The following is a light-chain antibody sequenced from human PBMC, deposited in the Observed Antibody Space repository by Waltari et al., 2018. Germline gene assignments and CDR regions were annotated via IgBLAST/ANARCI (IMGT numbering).Light chain of an antibody. V-gene: IGKV3-20*01. CDR2: AAS. J-gene: IGKJ2*01. CDR1: QSVSSSY. Sequence: EIVLTQSPGTLSLSPGERATLSCRASQSVSSSYLAWYQQKPGQPPRLLISAASSRATGIPDRFSGSGSGTDFTLTIGRLEPEDFAVYYCQQYGSSVYTFGQGTKLEIK. CDR3: QQYGSSVYT.